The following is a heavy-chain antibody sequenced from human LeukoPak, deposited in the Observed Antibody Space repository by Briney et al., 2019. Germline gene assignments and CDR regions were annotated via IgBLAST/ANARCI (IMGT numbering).Heavy chain of an antibody. J-gene: IGHJ4*02. Sequence: SQTLSLTCTVSGGSISSGSYYWSWIRQPAGKGLEWIGRIYTSGSTNYNPSLKSRVTISGDTSKNQFSLMLSSVTAADTAVYYCARDFDYWGRGTLVTVSS. CDR3: ARDFDY. CDR2: IYTSGST. V-gene: IGHV4-61*02. CDR1: GGSISSGSYY.